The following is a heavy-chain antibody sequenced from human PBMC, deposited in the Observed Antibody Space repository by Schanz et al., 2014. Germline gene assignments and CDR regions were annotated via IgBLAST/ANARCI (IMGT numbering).Heavy chain of an antibody. Sequence: QVQLVQSGAEVKKPGASVRVSCKVSGYSFTTYGISWVRQAPGQGPEFMRWISTVRNEDTNSAQGFQGRLRMTTDTSTNTACMELRSLRSDDTAVYCCARGFDCCDRWGQGTLVIVSS. V-gene: IGHV1-18*01. J-gene: IGHJ4*02. CDR1: GYSFTTYG. CDR3: ARGFDCCDR. CDR2: ISTVRNEDT. D-gene: IGHD3-3*01.